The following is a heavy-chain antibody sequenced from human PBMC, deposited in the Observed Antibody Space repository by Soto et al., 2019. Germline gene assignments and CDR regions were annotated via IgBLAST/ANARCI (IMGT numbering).Heavy chain of an antibody. CDR1: GYTFTIYA. Sequence: ASVNVSCKASGYTFTIYAMHWVLQAPGQRLEWMGWINAGNGNTKYSQKFQGRVTITRDTSISTAYMELSRLRSDDTAVYYCARMIREYCSGGSCYTNWFDPWGQGTLVTVSS. J-gene: IGHJ5*02. D-gene: IGHD2-15*01. V-gene: IGHV1-3*01. CDR2: INAGNGNT. CDR3: ARMIREYCSGGSCYTNWFDP.